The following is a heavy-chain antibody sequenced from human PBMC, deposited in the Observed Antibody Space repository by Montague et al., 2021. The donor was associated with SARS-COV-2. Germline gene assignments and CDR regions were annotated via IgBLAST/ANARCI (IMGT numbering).Heavy chain of an antibody. V-gene: IGHV3-48*03. CDR2: ISSGSGSSI. CDR3: ARDVDPNSWDGMDV. CDR1: GFSFSSYE. J-gene: IGHJ6*02. D-gene: IGHD2-15*01. Sequence: SLRLSCAASGFSFSSYEMNWARQAPGKGLEWISYISSGSGSSIHXAEXVRGRFTISRANAKNSLYLQMNGLRAEDTAIYYCARDVDPNSWDGMDVWGQGTTVTVSS.